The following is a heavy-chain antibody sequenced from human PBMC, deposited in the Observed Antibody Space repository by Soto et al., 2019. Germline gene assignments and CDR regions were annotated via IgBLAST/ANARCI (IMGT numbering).Heavy chain of an antibody. CDR2: VYYSGST. J-gene: IGHJ4*02. CDR3: ARDGGSGHFDY. Sequence: QVQLQESGPGLVKPSETLSLTCTVSGGSISTFYWSWIRQPPGKGLEWIAYVYYSGSTNYSPSLKRRVSVSVDTSKNHFSLKLSSVTAADTAVYYCARDGGSGHFDYWGLGTLVTVSS. CDR1: GGSISTFY. D-gene: IGHD3-16*01. V-gene: IGHV4-59*01.